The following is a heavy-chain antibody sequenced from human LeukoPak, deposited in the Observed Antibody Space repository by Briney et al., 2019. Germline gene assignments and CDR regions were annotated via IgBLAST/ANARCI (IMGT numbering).Heavy chain of an antibody. CDR1: GFTFNNYA. Sequence: TGGSPRLSCAASGFTFNNYAMSWVRQAPGKVLEWVSAITGSGGDTYHADSVKGRFTISRDNSENTLYLQMNRLRAENTAVYYCAKGSRDSRPYYFDFWGQGTLVTVSS. CDR3: AKGSRDSRPYYFDF. J-gene: IGHJ4*02. D-gene: IGHD3-3*01. V-gene: IGHV3-23*01. CDR2: ITGSGGDT.